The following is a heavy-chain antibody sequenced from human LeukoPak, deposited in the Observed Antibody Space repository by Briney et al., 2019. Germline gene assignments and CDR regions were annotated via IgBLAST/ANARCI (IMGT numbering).Heavy chain of an antibody. Sequence: GGSLRLSCAVSGFTFSSYNMNWVRQAPGKGLEWVSSITGPNAYINYADSVRGRFTISRDTAKNSLFLQMNSLRAEDTAMYYCARELSGDPAWGQGTLVTVSS. V-gene: IGHV3-21*06. CDR1: GFTFSSYN. D-gene: IGHD4-17*01. CDR2: ITGPNAYI. J-gene: IGHJ5*02. CDR3: ARELSGDPA.